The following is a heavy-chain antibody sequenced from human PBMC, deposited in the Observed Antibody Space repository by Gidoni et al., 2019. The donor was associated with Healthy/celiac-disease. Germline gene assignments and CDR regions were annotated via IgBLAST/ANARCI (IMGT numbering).Heavy chain of an antibody. Sequence: EVQLVESGGGLVQPGGSLRLSCAASGFTFRSYSMKWVRQAPGKGLEVVSYISSSSSTIYYADSVKGRFTISRDNAKNSLYLQMNSLRAEDTAVYYCAREGPDTAIDYWGQGTLVTVSS. CDR2: ISSSSSTI. CDR1: GFTFRSYS. CDR3: AREGPDTAIDY. V-gene: IGHV3-48*04. J-gene: IGHJ4*02. D-gene: IGHD5-18*01.